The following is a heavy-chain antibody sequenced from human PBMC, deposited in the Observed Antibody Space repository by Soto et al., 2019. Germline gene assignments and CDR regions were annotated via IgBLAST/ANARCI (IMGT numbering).Heavy chain of an antibody. CDR1: GITFSIYG. CDR3: EKHIVTTLGWGWFDP. J-gene: IGHJ5*02. V-gene: IGHV3-23*01. D-gene: IGHD5-12*01. CDR2: ISDNGGST. Sequence: EVQLLESGGGLIQPGGSLRLSCAASGITFSIYGMSWVRQAPEKGLEWVSSISDNGGSTHYADSVRGRFTISRDNSQNTLYLQMNSLRAEDTAVYYCEKHIVTTLGWGWFDPWGQGTLVTVSS.